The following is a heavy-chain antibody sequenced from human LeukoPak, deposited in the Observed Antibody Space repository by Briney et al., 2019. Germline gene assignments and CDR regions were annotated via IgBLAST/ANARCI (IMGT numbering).Heavy chain of an antibody. V-gene: IGHV3-53*01. CDR1: GFTVSSNY. Sequence: GGSLRLSCAASGFTVSSNYMSWVRQAPGKGLEWVSVIYSGGSTYYADSVKGRFTISRDNSKNTLYLQMNSLRAEDTAVYYCARALARITMIVVAIDAFDIWGQGTMVTVSS. D-gene: IGHD3-22*01. CDR3: ARALARITMIVVAIDAFDI. J-gene: IGHJ3*02. CDR2: IYSGGST.